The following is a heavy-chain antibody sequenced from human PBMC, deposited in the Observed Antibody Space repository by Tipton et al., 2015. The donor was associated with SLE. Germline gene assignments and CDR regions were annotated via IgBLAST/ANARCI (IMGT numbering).Heavy chain of an antibody. CDR1: GGSFSGYY. CDR2: IYHSGST. V-gene: IGHV4-38-2*01. D-gene: IGHD1-26*01. CDR3: ARVSRGSRTDYFDY. J-gene: IGHJ4*02. Sequence: TLSLTCAVYGGSFSGYYWGWIRQPPGKGLEWIGSIYHSGSTYYNPSLKSRVTISVDTSKNQFSLKLSSVTAADTAVYYCARVSRGSRTDYFDYWGQGTLVTVSS.